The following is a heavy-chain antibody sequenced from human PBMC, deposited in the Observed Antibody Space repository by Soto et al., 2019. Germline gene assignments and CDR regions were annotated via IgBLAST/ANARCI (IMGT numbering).Heavy chain of an antibody. Sequence: SQTLSLTCVISGDSVSSNSAAWNWIRQSPSRGLEWLGRTYYRSKWYNDYAVSVKSRITINPDTSKNQFSLQLNSVTPEDTAVYYFARVKTFSYSSGWNYGMDVWGQGTTVTVSS. CDR1: GDSVSSNSAA. CDR3: ARVKTFSYSSGWNYGMDV. D-gene: IGHD6-19*01. J-gene: IGHJ6*02. CDR2: TYYRSKWYN. V-gene: IGHV6-1*01.